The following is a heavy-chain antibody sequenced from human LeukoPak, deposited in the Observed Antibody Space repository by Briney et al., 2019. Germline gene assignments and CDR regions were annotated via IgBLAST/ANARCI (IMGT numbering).Heavy chain of an antibody. J-gene: IGHJ4*02. CDR1: GGSISSSSYY. D-gene: IGHD6-13*01. V-gene: IGHV4-39*01. CDR3: ARQEGAAAGTLFVY. CDR2: IYYSGST. Sequence: SETLSLTCTVSGGSISSSSYYWGWIRQPPGKGLEWIGSIYYSGSTYYNPSLKSRVTISVDTSKNQFSLKLSSVTAADTAVYYCARQEGAAAGTLFVYWGQGTLVTVSS.